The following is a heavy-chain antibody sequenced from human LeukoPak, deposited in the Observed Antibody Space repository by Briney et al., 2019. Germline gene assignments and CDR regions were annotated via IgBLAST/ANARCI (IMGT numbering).Heavy chain of an antibody. CDR3: AREVSVTTILDY. J-gene: IGHJ4*02. CDR2: IIPMFGIA. D-gene: IGHD1-1*01. Sequence: ASVKVSCKASGGTFNSYVISWVRQAPGQGLEWMGRIIPMFGIANYAQKFQGRVTITTDESTSTAYMELSSLRSEDTAVYYCAREVSVTTILDYWGQGTLVTVSS. V-gene: IGHV1-69*05. CDR1: GGTFNSYV.